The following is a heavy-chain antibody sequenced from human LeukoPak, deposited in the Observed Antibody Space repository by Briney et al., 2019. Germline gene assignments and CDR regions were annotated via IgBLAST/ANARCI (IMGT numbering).Heavy chain of an antibody. CDR3: ARDCSGGTCYLGVLDY. CDR2: VYTSGST. V-gene: IGHV4-4*07. D-gene: IGHD2-15*01. J-gene: IGHJ4*02. CDR1: SGSLSSSY. Sequence: PSETLSLTCTLSSGSLSSSYWSWIRQPAGKGLEWIGRVYTSGSTNYNPSLKSRVAMSVDTSKNQFSPDLTSVTAADAAVYYCARDCSGGTCYLGVLDYWGQGIRVTVSS.